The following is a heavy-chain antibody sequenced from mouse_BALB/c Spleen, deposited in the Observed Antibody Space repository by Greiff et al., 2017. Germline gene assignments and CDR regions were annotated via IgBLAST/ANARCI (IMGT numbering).Heavy chain of an antibody. CDR3: ARNGANWAFAY. CDR2: IWSGGST. Sequence: QVQLKQSGPGLVQPSQSLSITCTVSGFSLTSYGVHWVRQSPGKGLEWLGVIWSGGSTDYNAAFISRLSISKDNSKSQVFFTMNSLQANDTAIYYCARNGANWAFAYWGQGTLVTVSA. D-gene: IGHD4-1*01. J-gene: IGHJ3*01. CDR1: GFSLTSYG. V-gene: IGHV2-2*02.